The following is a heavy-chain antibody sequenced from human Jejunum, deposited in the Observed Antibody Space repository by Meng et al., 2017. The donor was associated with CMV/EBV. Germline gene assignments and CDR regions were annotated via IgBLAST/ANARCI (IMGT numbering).Heavy chain of an antibody. V-gene: IGHV3-7*01. CDR2: MNADGSQI. J-gene: IGHJ6*02. CDR3: ARDRGGKDV. Sequence: SCAASGFSFSTYWMSWVRQPSGKGLEWAANMNADGSQIYYVDSVKGRFTISRDNAKNSLYLQMNSLSAEDTAVYYCARDRGGKDVWGQGTTVTVSS. D-gene: IGHD3-16*01. CDR1: GFSFSTYW.